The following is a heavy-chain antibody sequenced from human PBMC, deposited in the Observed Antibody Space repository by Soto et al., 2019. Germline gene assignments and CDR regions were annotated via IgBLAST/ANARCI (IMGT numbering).Heavy chain of an antibody. V-gene: IGHV5-10-1*01. CDR1: GYSFTSYW. D-gene: IGHD4-17*01. Sequence: GESLKISCKGSGYSFTSYWISWVRQMPGKGLEWMGRIDPSDSYTNYSPSFQGHVTISADKSISTAYLQWSSLKASDTAMYYCARHITVATCFDYWGQGTLVTVSS. CDR2: IDPSDSYT. CDR3: ARHITVATCFDY. J-gene: IGHJ4*02.